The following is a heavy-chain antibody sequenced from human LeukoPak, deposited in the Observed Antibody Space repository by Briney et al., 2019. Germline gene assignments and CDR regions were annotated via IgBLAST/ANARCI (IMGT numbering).Heavy chain of an antibody. V-gene: IGHV3-30*02. CDR1: GFIFTSYG. Sequence: GGSLRLSCAASGFIFTSYGMHWVRQAPGKGLEWVAFIRYDGSIKFYADSVKGRFTISRDNSRNTLYLQMNSLRAEDTAVYYCAKDSRHRIVGTTTFLDYWGQGTLVSVSS. CDR3: AKDSRHRIVGTTTFLDY. D-gene: IGHD1-26*01. J-gene: IGHJ4*02. CDR2: IRYDGSIK.